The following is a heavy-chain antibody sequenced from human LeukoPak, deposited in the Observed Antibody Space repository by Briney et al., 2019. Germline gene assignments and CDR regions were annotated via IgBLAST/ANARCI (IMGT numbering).Heavy chain of an antibody. D-gene: IGHD2-8*01. J-gene: IGHJ4*02. Sequence: TGGSLRLSCAASGFTFSSYEMNWVRQAPGKGLEWVSYISGSGSTIYYADSVKGRFTISRDNAKNSLYLQMNSLRAEDTAVYYRARDAMVYAKPVPFDYWGQGTLVTVSP. CDR3: ARDAMVYAKPVPFDY. V-gene: IGHV3-48*03. CDR2: ISGSGSTI. CDR1: GFTFSSYE.